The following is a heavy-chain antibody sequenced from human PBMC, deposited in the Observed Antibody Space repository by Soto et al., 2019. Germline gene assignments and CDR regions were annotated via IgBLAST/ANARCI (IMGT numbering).Heavy chain of an antibody. J-gene: IGHJ4*02. V-gene: IGHV1-69*08. CDR2: IIPILGIA. Sequence: QVQLVQSGAEVKKPGSSVKVSCKASGGTFSSYTISWVRQAPGQGLEWMGRIIPILGIANYAQKFQGRVTITADKSTSTADMELSSLRSEDTAVYYCARDSTADCSSTSCYIDYWGQGTLVTVSS. D-gene: IGHD2-2*01. CDR1: GGTFSSYT. CDR3: ARDSTADCSSTSCYIDY.